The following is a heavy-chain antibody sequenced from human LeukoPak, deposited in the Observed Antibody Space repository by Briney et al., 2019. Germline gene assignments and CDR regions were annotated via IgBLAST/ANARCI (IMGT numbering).Heavy chain of an antibody. J-gene: IGHJ6*02. D-gene: IGHD6-19*01. CDR1: GGTFSSYA. Sequence: ASVKVSCKASGGTFSSYAIGWVRQAPGQGLEWMGRIIPILGIANYAQKFQGRVTITADKSTSTAYMELSSLRSEDTAVYYCARDPTIAVADYYYGMDVWGQGTTVTVSS. CDR2: IIPILGIA. V-gene: IGHV1-69*04. CDR3: ARDPTIAVADYYYGMDV.